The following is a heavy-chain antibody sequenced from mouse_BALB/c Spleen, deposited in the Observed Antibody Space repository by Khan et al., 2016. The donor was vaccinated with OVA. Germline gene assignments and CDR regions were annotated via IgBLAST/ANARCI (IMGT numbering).Heavy chain of an antibody. D-gene: IGHD1-1*01. Sequence: QIQLVQSGPELKKPGETVKISCKASGYTFTNYGINWVKQAPGKGLKWMGWINTNTGEPTYAEEFKGRFAFSLETSASTAYLQLNNLKNEETATYFSARGNYYGSNSWFAYWGQGTLVTVSA. CDR1: GYTFTNYG. V-gene: IGHV9-3*02. J-gene: IGHJ3*01. CDR3: ARGNYYGSNSWFAY. CDR2: INTNTGEP.